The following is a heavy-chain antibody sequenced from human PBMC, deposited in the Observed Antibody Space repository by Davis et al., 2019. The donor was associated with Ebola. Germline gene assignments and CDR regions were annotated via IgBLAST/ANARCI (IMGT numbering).Heavy chain of an antibody. J-gene: IGHJ6*02. V-gene: IGHV3-30-3*01. CDR3: ARDRAQMMVYAIRYYYYGMDV. CDR2: ISYDGSNK. Sequence: GGPLRLSCAASGFTFSSYPMHWVRQAPGKGLEWVAVISYDGSNKYYADSVKGRFTISRDNSKNTQYLQMNSLRAEDTAVYYCARDRAQMMVYAIRYYYYGMDVWGQGTTVTVSS. CDR1: GFTFSSYP. D-gene: IGHD2-8*01.